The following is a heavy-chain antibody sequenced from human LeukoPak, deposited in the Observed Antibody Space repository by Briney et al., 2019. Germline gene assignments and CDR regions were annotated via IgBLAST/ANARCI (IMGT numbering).Heavy chain of an antibody. CDR2: IYYSGST. CDR1: GGSISSYY. Sequence: TPSETLSLTCTVSGGSISSYYWSWIRQPPGKGLEWIGYIYYSGSTNYNPSLKSRVTVSVDTSKNQFSLKLSSVTAADTAVYYCAREAGPRFDAFDIWGQGTMVTVSS. V-gene: IGHV4-59*01. CDR3: AREAGPRFDAFDI. J-gene: IGHJ3*02. D-gene: IGHD1-14*01.